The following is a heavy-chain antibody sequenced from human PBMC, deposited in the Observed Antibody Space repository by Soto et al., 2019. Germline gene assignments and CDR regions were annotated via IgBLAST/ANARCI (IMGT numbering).Heavy chain of an antibody. Sequence: GGSLRLSCAAYGFTFSSYAMHWVRQAPGKGLGWVAVISYDGSNKYYADSVQGRFTISRDNSKNTLYLQMNSLRAEDTAVYYCARDPAYGTGYFDYWGQGTLVTVSS. V-gene: IGHV3-30-3*01. CDR2: ISYDGSNK. CDR3: ARDPAYGTGYFDY. CDR1: GFTFSSYA. J-gene: IGHJ4*02. D-gene: IGHD3-16*01.